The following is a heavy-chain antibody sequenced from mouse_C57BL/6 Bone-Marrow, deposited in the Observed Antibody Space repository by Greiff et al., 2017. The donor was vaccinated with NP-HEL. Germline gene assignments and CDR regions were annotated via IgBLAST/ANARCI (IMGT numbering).Heavy chain of an antibody. CDR1: GYTFTSYG. J-gene: IGHJ2*01. V-gene: IGHV1-81*01. CDR2: IYPRSGNT. Sequence: VQLVESGAELARPGASVKLSCKASGYTFTSYGISWVKQRTGQGLEWIGEIYPRSGNTYYNEKFKGKATLTADKSSSTAYMELRSLTSEDSAVYFCARGVITTVASDYWGQGTTLTVSS. CDR3: ARGVITTVASDY. D-gene: IGHD1-1*01.